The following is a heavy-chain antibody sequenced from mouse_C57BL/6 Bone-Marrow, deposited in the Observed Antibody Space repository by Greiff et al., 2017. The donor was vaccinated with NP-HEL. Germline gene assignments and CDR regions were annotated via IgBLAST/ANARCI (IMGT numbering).Heavy chain of an antibody. D-gene: IGHD2-10*01. V-gene: IGHV6-3*01. CDR3: TALLWSARDYYFDY. J-gene: IGHJ2*01. CDR2: IRLKSDNYAT. CDR1: GFTFSNYW. Sequence: EVKLQESGGGLVQPGGSMKLSCVASGFTFSNYWMNWVRQSPEKGLEWVAQIRLKSDNYATHYAESVKGRFTISRDDSKSSVYLQMNNLRAEDTGIYYCTALLWSARDYYFDYWGQGTTLTVSS.